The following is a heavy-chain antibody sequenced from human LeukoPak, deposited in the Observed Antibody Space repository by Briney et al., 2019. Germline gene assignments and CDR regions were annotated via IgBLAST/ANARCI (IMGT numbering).Heavy chain of an antibody. Sequence: PGGSLRLSCAASGFTFSSYGMHWVRQAPGKGLEWVAVISYDGSHKYYADSVKGRFTISRDNSKNTLYLQMNSLRAEDTAVYYCAKVGGVYYFDYWGQGTLVTVSS. D-gene: IGHD3-10*01. CDR3: AKVGGVYYFDY. V-gene: IGHV3-30*18. CDR2: ISYDGSHK. CDR1: GFTFSSYG. J-gene: IGHJ4*02.